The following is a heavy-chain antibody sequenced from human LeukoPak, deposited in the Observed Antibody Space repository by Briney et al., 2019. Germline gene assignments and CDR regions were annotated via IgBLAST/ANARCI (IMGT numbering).Heavy chain of an antibody. J-gene: IGHJ6*03. D-gene: IGHD2-2*01. CDR3: TRERLCSSTSCYATYYYMDV. CDR1: RFTFYDFH. CDR2: LTSGDSTI. Sequence: GGSLRLSCSASRFTFYDFHMMWIAPGQGLGLMWVSYLTSGDSTIYYAVSVKGRFTMSRENGKNSRYLQMNSLRAEDTAVYYCTRERLCSSTSCYATYYYMDVWLKGRTVSV. V-gene: IGHV3-11*01.